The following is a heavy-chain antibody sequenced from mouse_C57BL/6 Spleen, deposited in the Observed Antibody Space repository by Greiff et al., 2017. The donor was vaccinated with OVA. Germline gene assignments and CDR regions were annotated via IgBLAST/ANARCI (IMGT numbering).Heavy chain of an antibody. D-gene: IGHD2-4*01. CDR1: GFTFSSYT. V-gene: IGHV5-9*01. CDR2: ISGGGGNP. CDR3: ARLYDYLYYAMDY. Sequence: EVKLMESGGGLVKPGGSLKLSCAASGFTFSSYTLSWVRQTPEKRLEWVATISGGGGNPYYPDSVKGRFTISRDNAKNTLYLQMSSLRSKDTALYYCARLYDYLYYAMDYWGQGTSVTVSS. J-gene: IGHJ4*01.